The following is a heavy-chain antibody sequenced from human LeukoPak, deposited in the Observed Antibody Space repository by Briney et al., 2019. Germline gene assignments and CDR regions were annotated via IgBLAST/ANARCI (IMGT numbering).Heavy chain of an antibody. J-gene: IGHJ6*03. CDR2: INWKGDIT. Sequence: PGGSLRLSCAASGFSFDDYGMSWVRQAPGKGLEWVSGINWKGDITDYADSVKGRFTISRDNAKNSLYLHMNNLRAEDTALYFCARDRVEGDYYYYMDVWGKGTTVTVSS. V-gene: IGHV3-20*04. CDR1: GFSFDDYG. D-gene: IGHD1-1*01. CDR3: ARDRVEGDYYYYMDV.